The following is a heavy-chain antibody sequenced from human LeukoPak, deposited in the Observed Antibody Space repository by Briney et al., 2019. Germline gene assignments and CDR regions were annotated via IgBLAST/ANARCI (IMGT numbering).Heavy chain of an antibody. V-gene: IGHV1-2*06. CDR1: GYTFTGYY. D-gene: IGHD6-19*01. CDR3: TRLLYSSGAKLGQDY. J-gene: IGHJ4*02. Sequence: ASVKVSCKASGYTFTGYYMHWVRQAPGQGLEWMGRINPNSGGTNYAQKFQGRVTMTRGTSISTAYMVLSRLRSDDTAVYYCTRLLYSSGAKLGQDYWGPGTLVTVSS. CDR2: INPNSGGT.